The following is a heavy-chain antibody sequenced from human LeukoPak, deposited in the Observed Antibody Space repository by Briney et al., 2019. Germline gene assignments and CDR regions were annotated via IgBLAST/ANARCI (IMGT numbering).Heavy chain of an antibody. Sequence: ASVKVSCKASGYTFTSYYMHWVRQAPGQGLEWMGIINPSGGSTSYAQKFQGRVTMTRDTSTGTVYMELSSLRSEDTAVYYCARDKGTSITIFGVVIGVLDYWGQGTLVTVS. CDR2: INPSGGST. CDR3: ARDKGTSITIFGVVIGVLDY. D-gene: IGHD3-3*01. J-gene: IGHJ4*02. V-gene: IGHV1-46*01. CDR1: GYTFTSYY.